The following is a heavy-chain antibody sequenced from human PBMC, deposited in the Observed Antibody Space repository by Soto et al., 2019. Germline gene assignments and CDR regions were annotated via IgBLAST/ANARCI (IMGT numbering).Heavy chain of an antibody. CDR3: ARSAPRGSGMTFDY. D-gene: IGHD3-10*01. CDR1: GGSISSGGYY. Sequence: QVQLQESGPGLVKPSQTLSLTCTVSGGSISSGGYYWSSIRQHPGKGLEWIGYIYYSGSTYYNPSLKSRVTISVDTSKNQFSLKLSSVTAADTAVYYCARSAPRGSGMTFDYWGQGTLVTVSS. V-gene: IGHV4-31*03. J-gene: IGHJ4*02. CDR2: IYYSGST.